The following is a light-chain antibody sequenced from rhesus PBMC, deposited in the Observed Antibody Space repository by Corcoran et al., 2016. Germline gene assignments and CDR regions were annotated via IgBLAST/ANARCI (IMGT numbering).Light chain of an antibody. J-gene: IGKJ4*01. V-gene: IGKV1-33*01. CDR1: QGIGNA. CDR3: QQRNSYPLT. CDR2: SAS. Sequence: DIQMTQSPSSLSASVGDKVTITCRASQGIGNALAWYQQKPGKAPNLLIYSASTLQSGVPSRFRGSGSGTDFSLTISSLQPEDFAVYYCQQRNSYPLTFGGGTKVEI.